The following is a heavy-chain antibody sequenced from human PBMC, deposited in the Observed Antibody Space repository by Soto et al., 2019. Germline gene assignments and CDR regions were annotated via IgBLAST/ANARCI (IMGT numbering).Heavy chain of an antibody. CDR1: GFTFSTYG. V-gene: IGHV3-21*01. CDR3: ATDGAAGSVMEV. Sequence: EMQLVESGGGLVKPGGSQRLSCAASGFTFSTYGMNWVRQAPGKGLEWVSSISSGSGYIYYADSLKGRLTISRDNARNSLYLQLNSLRAEDTAVYYCATDGAAGSVMEVWGQGTTVTVSS. J-gene: IGHJ6*02. CDR2: ISSGSGYI. D-gene: IGHD6-13*01.